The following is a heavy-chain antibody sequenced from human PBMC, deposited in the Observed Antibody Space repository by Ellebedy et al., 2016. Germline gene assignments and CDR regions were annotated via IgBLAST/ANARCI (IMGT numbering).Heavy chain of an antibody. D-gene: IGHD3-3*01. J-gene: IGHJ4*02. CDR2: IYPGDSDT. V-gene: IGHV5-51*01. Sequence: GESLKISCKGSGYSFTSYWIGWVRQMPGKGLEWMGIIYPGDSDTRYSPSFQGQVTISADKSISTAYLQWSSLKASDTAMYYCARRYDFWSGYYTSFDYWGQGTLVTVSS. CDR1: GYSFTSYW. CDR3: ARRYDFWSGYYTSFDY.